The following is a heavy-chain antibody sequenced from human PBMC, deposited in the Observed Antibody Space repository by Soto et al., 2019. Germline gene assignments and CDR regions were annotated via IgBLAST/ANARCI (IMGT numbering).Heavy chain of an antibody. J-gene: IGHJ5*02. V-gene: IGHV4-30-4*01. Sequence: PSETLSLTCTVSGGSISSGDYYWSWIRQPPGKGLEWIGYIYYSGSTYYNPSLKSRVTISVDTSKNQFSLKLSSVTAADTAVYYCARIVSRITIFGVVIPQNWFDPWGQGTLVTVSS. CDR3: ARIVSRITIFGVVIPQNWFDP. CDR2: IYYSGST. CDR1: GGSISSGDYY. D-gene: IGHD3-3*01.